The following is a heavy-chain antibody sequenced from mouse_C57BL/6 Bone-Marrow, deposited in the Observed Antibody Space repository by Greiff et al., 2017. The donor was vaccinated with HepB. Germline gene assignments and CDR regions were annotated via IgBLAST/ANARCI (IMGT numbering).Heavy chain of an antibody. V-gene: IGHV5-6*01. J-gene: IGHJ1*03. Sequence: VQLKESGGDLVKPGGSLKLSCAASGFTFSSYGMSWVRQTPDKRLEWVATISSGGSYTYYPDSVKGRFTISRDNAKNTLYLQMSSLKSEDTAMYYCARHPTVVSVYFDVWGTGTTVTVSS. CDR2: ISSGGSYT. CDR1: GFTFSSYG. CDR3: ARHPTVVSVYFDV. D-gene: IGHD1-1*01.